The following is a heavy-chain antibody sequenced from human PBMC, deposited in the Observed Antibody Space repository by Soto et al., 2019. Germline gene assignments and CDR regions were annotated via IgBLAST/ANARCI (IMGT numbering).Heavy chain of an antibody. D-gene: IGHD3-10*01. Sequence: QVQLQQWGAGLLKPSETMSLTCAVSGGSFSGYFWSWIRQPPGKGLEWIGEINHSGSTYYNPSLGSRVTVLVGTSRSQFSLKLRSVTAADTAVYFCTRGRGFGHFTPPFDYWGQGTLVTVSS. V-gene: IGHV4-34*01. CDR2: INHSGST. J-gene: IGHJ4*02. CDR1: GGSFSGYF. CDR3: TRGRGFGHFTPPFDY.